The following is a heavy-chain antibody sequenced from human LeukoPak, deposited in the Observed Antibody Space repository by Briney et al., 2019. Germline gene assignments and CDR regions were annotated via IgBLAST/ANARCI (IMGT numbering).Heavy chain of an antibody. J-gene: IGHJ4*02. Sequence: GGSLRPSCTASGLTFSTYAMSWVRQAPGKGLEWVSAINGGGSTTYYADSVKGRFIISRDNSKNTLYLQMNSLRVEDTAIYYCASDRPHPRVEPTNFDSWGQGTLITVSS. CDR2: INGGGSTT. D-gene: IGHD2-21*02. V-gene: IGHV3-23*01. CDR3: ASDRPHPRVEPTNFDS. CDR1: GLTFSTYA.